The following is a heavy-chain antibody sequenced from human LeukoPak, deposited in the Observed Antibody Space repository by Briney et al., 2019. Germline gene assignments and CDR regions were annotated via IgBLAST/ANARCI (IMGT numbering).Heavy chain of an antibody. CDR3: ARGIMGIDAFDI. V-gene: IGHV4-59*08. J-gene: IGHJ3*02. CDR2: IYYSGST. D-gene: IGHD3-16*01. CDR1: GGSISSYY. Sequence: SETLSLTCTVSGGSISSYYWSWIRQPPGKGLEWIGYIYYSGSTNYNPSLKSRVTISVDTSKNQFSLKLSSVTAADTAVYYCARGIMGIDAFDIWGQGTMVTVSS.